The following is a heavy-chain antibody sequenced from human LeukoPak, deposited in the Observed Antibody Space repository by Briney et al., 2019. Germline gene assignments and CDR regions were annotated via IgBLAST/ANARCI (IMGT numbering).Heavy chain of an antibody. J-gene: IGHJ4*02. Sequence: PGRSLRLSCAASGFTFSSYSMNWVRQAPGKGLEWVSSISSSSSYIYYADSVKGRFTISRDNAKNSLYLQMNSLRAEDTAVYYCARGDRTKYCGGGCYSIDYWGQGTLVTVSS. CDR2: ISSSSSYI. V-gene: IGHV3-21*01. CDR1: GFTFSSYS. D-gene: IGHD2-21*02. CDR3: ARGDRTKYCGGGCYSIDY.